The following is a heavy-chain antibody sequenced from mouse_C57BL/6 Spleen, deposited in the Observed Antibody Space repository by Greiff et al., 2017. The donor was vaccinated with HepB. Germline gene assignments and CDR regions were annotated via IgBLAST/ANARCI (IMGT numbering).Heavy chain of an antibody. CDR2: INPYNGGT. Sequence: DVQLQESGPVLVKPGASVKMSCKASGYTFTDYYMNWVKQSHGKSLEWIGVINPYNGGTSYNQKFKGKATLTVDKSSSTAYMELNSLTSEDSAVYYCARPLYYFDYWGQGTTLTVSS. J-gene: IGHJ2*01. V-gene: IGHV1-19*01. D-gene: IGHD6-1*01. CDR1: GYTFTDYY. CDR3: ARPLYYFDY.